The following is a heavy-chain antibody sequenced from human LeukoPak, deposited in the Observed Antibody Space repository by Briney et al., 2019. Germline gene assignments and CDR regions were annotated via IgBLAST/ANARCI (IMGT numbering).Heavy chain of an antibody. CDR2: IITIFGTA. Sequence: SVKVSCTASGGTFSIYAISWVRQAPGQGLEWMGGIITIFGTANYAQKFQGRVTITTNESTRTAYMELSSLRSEDTAVYDCARVMTLYDFWSGYSEAYYYYYMDVWGKGTTVTVSS. CDR1: GGTFSIYA. CDR3: ARVMTLYDFWSGYSEAYYYYYMDV. D-gene: IGHD3-3*01. V-gene: IGHV1-69*05. J-gene: IGHJ6*03.